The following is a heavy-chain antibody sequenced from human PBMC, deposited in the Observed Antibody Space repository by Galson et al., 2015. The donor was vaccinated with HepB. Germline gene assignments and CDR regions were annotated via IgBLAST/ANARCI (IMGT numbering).Heavy chain of an antibody. D-gene: IGHD3-22*01. CDR2: ISYDGSNK. V-gene: IGHV3-30*18. CDR1: GFTFSSYG. Sequence: SLRLSCAASGFTFSSYGMHWVRQAPGKGLEWVAVISYDGSNKYYADSVKGRFTISRDNSKNTLYLQMNSLRAEDTAVYYCAKDASRDSSGYYDAFDIWGQGTMVTVSS. CDR3: AKDASRDSSGYYDAFDI. J-gene: IGHJ3*02.